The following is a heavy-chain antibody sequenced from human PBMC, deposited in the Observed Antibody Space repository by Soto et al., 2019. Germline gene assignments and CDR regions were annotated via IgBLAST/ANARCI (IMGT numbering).Heavy chain of an antibody. CDR2: IIPIFGTA. V-gene: IGHV1-69*13. J-gene: IGHJ6*02. CDR3: ARALAAAAPRDGMDV. Sequence: SVKVSCKASGGTFSSYAISWVRQAPGQGLEWMGGIIPIFGTANYAQKFQGRVTITADESTSTAYMELSSLRSEDTAVYYCARALAAAAPRDGMDVWGQGTTVTVSS. D-gene: IGHD6-13*01. CDR1: GGTFSSYA.